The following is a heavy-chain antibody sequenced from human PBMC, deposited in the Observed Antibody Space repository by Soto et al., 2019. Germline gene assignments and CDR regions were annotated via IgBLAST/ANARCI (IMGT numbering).Heavy chain of an antibody. CDR1: GGTFSSYA. CDR2: IIPIFGTA. D-gene: IGHD3-10*01. Sequence: ASVKVSCKASGGTFSSYAISWVRQAPGQGLEWMGGIIPIFGTANYAQKFQGRVTITADESTSTAYMELSSLRSEDTAVYYCARVVVRGVIPNWFDPWGQGTLVTVSS. J-gene: IGHJ5*02. V-gene: IGHV1-69*13. CDR3: ARVVVRGVIPNWFDP.